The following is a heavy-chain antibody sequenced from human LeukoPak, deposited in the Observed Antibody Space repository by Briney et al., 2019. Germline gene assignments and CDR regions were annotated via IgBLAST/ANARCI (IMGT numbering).Heavy chain of an antibody. V-gene: IGHV1-2*02. CDR2: INPHSGDA. CDR1: GYAFTDFY. D-gene: IGHD2-15*01. J-gene: IGHJ5*02. Sequence: ASVKVSCKASGYAFTDFYIHWVRQAPGQGLEWMGLINPHSGDADYAQKFQGRVTMNRDTTTSTVYMALSMLTSDDTAVYYCAREGYCGGGVCYTWFAPWGQGTLVTVSS. CDR3: AREGYCGGGVCYTWFAP.